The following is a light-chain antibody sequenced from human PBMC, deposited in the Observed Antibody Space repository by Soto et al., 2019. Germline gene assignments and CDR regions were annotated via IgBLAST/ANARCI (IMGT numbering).Light chain of an antibody. J-gene: IGLJ2*01. CDR1: SSDVGGYNY. CDR3: SSYAGSNNLV. Sequence: QSALTQPPSASGSPGQSVTISCTGTSSDVGGYNYVSWYQQHPGKAPKLMIYEVSKRPSGVPDRFSGSKSGNTASLTVSGLQPEEEADYYCSSYAGSNNLVFGGGTKLTVL. CDR2: EVS. V-gene: IGLV2-8*01.